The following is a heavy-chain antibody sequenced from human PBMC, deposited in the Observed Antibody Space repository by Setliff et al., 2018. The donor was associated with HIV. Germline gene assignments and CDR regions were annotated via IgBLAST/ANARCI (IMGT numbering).Heavy chain of an antibody. Sequence: LRLSCTASGFSFGDYAMNWVRQAPGKGLEWVSTISGSGGNTHYADSVKGRFTIFRDNSKNTLYLQMNSLRAEDTAVYYCAKMDVVVIPAAIRYWGQGTLVTVSS. D-gene: IGHD2-2*01. J-gene: IGHJ4*02. CDR1: GFSFGDYA. V-gene: IGHV3-23*01. CDR2: ISGSGGNT. CDR3: AKMDVVVIPAAIRY.